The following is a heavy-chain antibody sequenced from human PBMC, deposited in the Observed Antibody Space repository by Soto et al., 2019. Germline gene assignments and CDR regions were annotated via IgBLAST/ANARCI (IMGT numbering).Heavy chain of an antibody. CDR1: GFSLSTSGVG. V-gene: IGHV2-5*02. CDR2: IYWDDDK. Sequence: QITLKESGPTLVKPTQTLTLTCTFSGFSLSTSGVGVGWIRQPPGKALEWLALIYWDDDKRYSPSLKSRLTITKDTSKNQVVLTMTNMDPVDTATYYCAHSFVIRGATNRNWFDPWGQGTLVTVSS. J-gene: IGHJ5*02. CDR3: AHSFVIRGATNRNWFDP. D-gene: IGHD3-16*02.